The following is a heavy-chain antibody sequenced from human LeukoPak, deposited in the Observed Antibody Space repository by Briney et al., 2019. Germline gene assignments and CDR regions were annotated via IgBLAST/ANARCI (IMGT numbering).Heavy chain of an antibody. CDR1: GFTFSSYN. V-gene: IGHV3-21*01. CDR2: ISSSSSYI. Sequence: PGGSLRLSCAASGFTFSSYNMNWVRQAPGKGLEWVSSISSSSSYIYYAGSVKGRFTISRDNAKNSLYLQMNSLRAEDTAVYYCARQGLLWFGEPLDYWGQGTLVTVSS. CDR3: ARQGLLWFGEPLDY. J-gene: IGHJ4*02. D-gene: IGHD3-10*01.